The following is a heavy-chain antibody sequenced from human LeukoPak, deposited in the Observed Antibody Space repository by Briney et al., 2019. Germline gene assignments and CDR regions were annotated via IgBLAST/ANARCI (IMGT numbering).Heavy chain of an antibody. D-gene: IGHD4-23*01. V-gene: IGHV3-49*04. Sequence: GGTLRLSCTTAGFNFGDYGMNWVRQAPGKGLEWVGFIRKGEYGGTAEYPASVKGRFIISRDDSKGIAYLQMNSLNTEDTGVYYCSSDYGGTYWGQGTLVTVSS. CDR1: GFNFGDYG. J-gene: IGHJ4*02. CDR2: IRKGEYGGTA. CDR3: SSDYGGTY.